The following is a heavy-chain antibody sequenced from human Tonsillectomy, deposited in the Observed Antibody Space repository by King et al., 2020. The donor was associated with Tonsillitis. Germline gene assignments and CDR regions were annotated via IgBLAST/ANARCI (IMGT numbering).Heavy chain of an antibody. J-gene: IGHJ4*02. CDR2: ISYDGNNK. CDR1: GFTFSNYG. V-gene: IGHV3-30*18. D-gene: IGHD1-26*01. CDR3: AKDRGVGATLMDY. Sequence: VQLVESGGGVVQPGRSLRLSCAASGFTFSNYGMHWVRQAPGKGLEWVAVISYDGNNKYYADSVKGRFTISRDNSKNTLYLQMNSLAAEDTAVYYCAKDRGVGATLMDYWGQGTLVTVS.